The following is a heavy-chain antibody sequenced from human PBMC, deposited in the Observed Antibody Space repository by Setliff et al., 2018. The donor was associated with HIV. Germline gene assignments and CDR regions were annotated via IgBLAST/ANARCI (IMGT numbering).Heavy chain of an antibody. D-gene: IGHD6-19*01. CDR1: GFTFSSYG. J-gene: IGHJ4*02. CDR2: IRSDESDK. V-gene: IGHV3-30*02. CDR3: TKNLYRSPWSPLDY. Sequence: LSLSCAASGFTFSSYGMHWVRQAPGKGLEWVAFIRSDESDKHYADSVKGRFTISRDNSKNTLYLQMNSLRAEDTAVYYCTKNLYRSPWSPLDYWGQGTLVTVSS.